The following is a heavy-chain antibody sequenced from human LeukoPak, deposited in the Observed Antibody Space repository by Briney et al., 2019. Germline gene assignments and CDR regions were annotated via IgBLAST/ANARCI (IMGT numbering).Heavy chain of an antibody. Sequence: PGRSLRLSCAASGFTFSRYGMHWVRQAPGKGLEWVAVIWYDGSNKYYAESVKGRFTISRDNSKNTLHLQMNSLRAEDTAVYYCAKEIHESSGRYSYFHSWGQGTLVTVSS. CDR2: IWYDGSNK. J-gene: IGHJ4*02. V-gene: IGHV3-33*06. D-gene: IGHD3-22*01. CDR1: GFTFSRYG. CDR3: AKEIHESSGRYSYFHS.